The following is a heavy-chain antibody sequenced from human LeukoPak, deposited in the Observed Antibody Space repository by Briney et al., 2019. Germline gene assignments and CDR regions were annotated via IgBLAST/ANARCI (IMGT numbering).Heavy chain of an antibody. CDR2: IWYDGSNK. CDR3: ARDRGLLRFLEWLSPYGVDV. V-gene: IGHV3-33*01. D-gene: IGHD3-3*01. Sequence: GGSLRLSCAASGFTFSSYGMHWVRQAPGKGLEWVAVIWYDGSNKYYADSVKGRFTISRDNSKNTLYLQMNSLRAEDTAVYYCARDRGLLRFLEWLSPYGVDVWGQGTTVTVSS. J-gene: IGHJ6*02. CDR1: GFTFSSYG.